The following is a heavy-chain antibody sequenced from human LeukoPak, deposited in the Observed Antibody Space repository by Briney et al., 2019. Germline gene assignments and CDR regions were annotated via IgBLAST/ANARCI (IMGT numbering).Heavy chain of an antibody. V-gene: IGHV4-34*01. CDR2: INHSGST. CDR1: GGSFSGYY. CDR3: ASTELMHHPGIAAAGTGGFDY. Sequence: SETLSLTCAVYGGSFSGYYWSWIHQPPGKGLEWIGEINHSGSTNYNPSLKSRVTISVDTSKNQFSLKLSSVTAADTAVYYCASTELMHHPGIAAAGTGGFDYWGQGTLVTVSS. J-gene: IGHJ4*02. D-gene: IGHD6-13*01.